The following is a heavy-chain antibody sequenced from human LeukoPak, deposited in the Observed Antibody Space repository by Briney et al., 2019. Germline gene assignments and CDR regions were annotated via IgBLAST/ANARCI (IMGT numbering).Heavy chain of an antibody. V-gene: IGHV3-30-3*01. CDR1: GFTFSSYA. Sequence: PGGSLRLSCAASGFTFSSYAMHWVRQAPGKGLEWVAIISYDGSNKYYADSVKGRFTISRDNSKNTLYLQMNSLRAEDTAVYYCARDILTGSQSRFQHWGQGTLVTVSS. D-gene: IGHD3-9*01. CDR3: ARDILTGSQSRFQH. CDR2: ISYDGSNK. J-gene: IGHJ1*01.